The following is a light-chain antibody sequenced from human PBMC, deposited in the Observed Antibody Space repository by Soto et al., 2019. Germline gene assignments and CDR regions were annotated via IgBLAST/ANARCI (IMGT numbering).Light chain of an antibody. Sequence: DIKMTQSKASLSASVGDRVPIPGRASQTISRNLNWYQQKPGKAPKLLIFGAPSLQSGVPSRFSGSGSGTDFTLAISSLQPEDFATYYCQQSDSIPITFGQGRRLAI. CDR2: GAP. J-gene: IGKJ5*01. CDR3: QQSDSIPIT. CDR1: QTISRN. V-gene: IGKV1-39*01.